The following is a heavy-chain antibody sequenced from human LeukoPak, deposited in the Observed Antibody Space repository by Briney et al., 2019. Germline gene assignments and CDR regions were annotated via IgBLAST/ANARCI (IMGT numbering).Heavy chain of an antibody. J-gene: IGHJ4*02. Sequence: GRSLRLSCAASGFTFSSYAMHWVRQAPGKGLEWVAVISYDGSKKYYADSVKGRFTISRDNSKNTLYLQMNSLRAEDTAVYYCARGDGYRAAGIRGDYWDQGTLVTVSS. CDR3: ARGDGYRAAGIRGDY. CDR2: ISYDGSKK. V-gene: IGHV3-30-3*01. CDR1: GFTFSSYA. D-gene: IGHD5-24*01.